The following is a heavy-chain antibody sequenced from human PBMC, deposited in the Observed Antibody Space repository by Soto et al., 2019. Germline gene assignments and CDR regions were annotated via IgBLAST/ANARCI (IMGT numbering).Heavy chain of an antibody. CDR2: IYYSGST. V-gene: IGHV4-39*01. CDR3: AITYITFPIAVAGTTDY. J-gene: IGHJ4*02. D-gene: IGHD6-19*01. CDR1: GGSISSSSYY. Sequence: SETLSLTCTVSGGSISSSSYYWGWIRQPPGKGLEWIGSIYYSGSTYYNPSLKSRVTISVDTSKNQFSLKLSSVTAADTAVYYCAITYITFPIAVAGTTDYWGKGTLATVPS.